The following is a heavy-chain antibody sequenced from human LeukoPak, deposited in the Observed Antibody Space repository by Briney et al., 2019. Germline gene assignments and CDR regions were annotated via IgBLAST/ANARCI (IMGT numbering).Heavy chain of an antibody. CDR1: GFTVSSNY. V-gene: IGHV3-66*01. Sequence: QTGGSLRLSCAASGFTVSSNYMSWVRQAPGKGLEWVSVIYSGGSTYYADSVKGRFTISRDNSENTLYLQMNSLRAEDTAVYFCARDRRDGYTFSPGYFDYWGQGTLVTVSS. D-gene: IGHD5-24*01. CDR3: ARDRRDGYTFSPGYFDY. J-gene: IGHJ4*02. CDR2: IYSGGST.